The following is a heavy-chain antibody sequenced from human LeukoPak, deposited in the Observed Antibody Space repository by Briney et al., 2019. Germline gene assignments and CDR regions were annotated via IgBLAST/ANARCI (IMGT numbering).Heavy chain of an antibody. D-gene: IGHD1-1*01. CDR2: IKQDGSEK. J-gene: IGHJ4*02. CDR1: GFTFNSYW. CDR3: ARGHNVDY. V-gene: IGHV3-7*01. Sequence: PGGSLRLSCAVSGFTFNSYWMTWARQAPGKGLEWVANIKQDGSEKNYVDSVKGRFTISRDNAKNSLSLQMNSLSAEDTAVYYCARGHNVDYWGQGTLVTVSS.